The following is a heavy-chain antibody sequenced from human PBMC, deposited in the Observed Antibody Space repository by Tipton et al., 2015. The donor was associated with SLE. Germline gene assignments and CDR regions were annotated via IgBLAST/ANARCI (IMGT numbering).Heavy chain of an antibody. CDR2: ISSSGSTI. J-gene: IGHJ3*02. CDR3: AKDIYGSGPRNAFDI. D-gene: IGHD3-10*01. V-gene: IGHV3-48*03. CDR1: GFTFSSYE. Sequence: GSLRLSCAASGFTFSSYEMNWVRQAPGKGLEWVSYISSSGSTIYYADSVKGRFTISRDNAKNSLYLQMNSLRPEDTAMYYCAKDIYGSGPRNAFDIWGQGTMVTVSS.